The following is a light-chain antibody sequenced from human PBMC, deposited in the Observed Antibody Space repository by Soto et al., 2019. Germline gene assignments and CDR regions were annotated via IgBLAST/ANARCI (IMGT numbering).Light chain of an antibody. CDR2: SAS. Sequence: DIQMPQSPSSLSASVGERAPITCRASHSISTYLSWYQHRPGKAPKLLIYSASPLQSGVPPRFSGSGSGTDFSLTISSLQPEDVATYYCQQSFNTLTFGGGTKVEI. CDR1: HSISTY. J-gene: IGKJ4*01. V-gene: IGKV1-39*01. CDR3: QQSFNTLT.